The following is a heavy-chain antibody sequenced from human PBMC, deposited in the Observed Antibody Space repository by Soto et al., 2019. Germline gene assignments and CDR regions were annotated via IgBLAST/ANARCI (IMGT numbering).Heavy chain of an antibody. CDR1: GCTFSSYA. D-gene: IGHD2-2*01. J-gene: IGHJ4*02. CDR2: IIPIFVTA. CDR3: ARSPRYCSSTSCYLTPDY. V-gene: IGHV1-69*01. Sequence: QVQLVQSGAELKKPGSSVKVSCKASGCTFSSYAISWVRQAPGQGLEWMGGIIPIFVTANYAQKFQGRVTITADESTSTSDMELSILRSEYTAVYYCARSPRYCSSTSCYLTPDYWGQGTLVTVSS.